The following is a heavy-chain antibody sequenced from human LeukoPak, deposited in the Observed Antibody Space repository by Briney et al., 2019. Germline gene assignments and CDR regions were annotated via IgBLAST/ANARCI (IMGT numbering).Heavy chain of an antibody. CDR1: GYTFTGYY. D-gene: IGHD1-1*01. CDR3: ARDVRATRDRGYYYYGMDV. CDR2: INPKSGGT. J-gene: IGHJ6*02. V-gene: IGHV1-2*02. Sequence: ASVKVSCKASGYTFTGYYIHWVRQAPGQGLEWMGWINPKSGGTNYAQKFQGRVTMTRDTSISTAYMELSRLRSDDTAVYYCARDVRATRDRGYYYYGMDVWGQGTTVIVSS.